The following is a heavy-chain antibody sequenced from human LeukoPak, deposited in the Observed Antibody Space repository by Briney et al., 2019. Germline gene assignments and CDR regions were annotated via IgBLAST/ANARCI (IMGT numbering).Heavy chain of an antibody. CDR3: ARARYCSGGSCYAEY. CDR2: IYPGDSDT. J-gene: IGHJ4*02. V-gene: IGHV5-51*01. CDR1: GYSFTTYW. D-gene: IGHD2-15*01. Sequence: GKSLKISCKGSGYSFTTYWIGWVRQMPGKGLEWMGIIYPGDSDTRYSPSFQGQVTISADKSISTAYLEWSSLKASDTAMYYCARARYCSGGSCYAEYWGQGTLVTVPS.